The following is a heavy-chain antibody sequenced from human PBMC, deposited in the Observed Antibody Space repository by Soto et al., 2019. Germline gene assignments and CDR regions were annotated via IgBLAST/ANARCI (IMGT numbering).Heavy chain of an antibody. CDR1: GGSFNSFA. V-gene: IGHV1-69*12. D-gene: IGHD3-22*01. J-gene: IGHJ6*02. CDR2: IIPLFGTA. Sequence: QVQLVQSGAEVKKPGSSVKVSCKASGGSFNSFAIAWVRQAPGQGLEWMGGIIPLFGTANYAQKIQGRVTITADESTSTAYMELSSLRSDDTAVYYCARDPGTYYDSRGYYYPPFSYGMDVWGQGTAVTVSS. CDR3: ARDPGTYYDSRGYYYPPFSYGMDV.